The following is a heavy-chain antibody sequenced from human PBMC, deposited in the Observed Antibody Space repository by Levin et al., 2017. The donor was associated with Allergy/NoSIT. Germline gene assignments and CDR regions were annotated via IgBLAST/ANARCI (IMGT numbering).Heavy chain of an antibody. J-gene: IGHJ6*02. CDR2: INYRGST. CDR3: ARNRIVVAGGTDYYYGMDV. D-gene: IGHD6-19*01. CDR1: GGSVSSGTYY. Sequence: ESLKITCTVSGGSVSSGTYYWSWIRQPPGKGLEWIGYINYRGSTNYNPSLQSRVTISVDTSKHEFSLKLSSVTAADTAVYYCARNRIVVAGGTDYYYGMDVWGQGTTVTVSS. V-gene: IGHV4-61*01.